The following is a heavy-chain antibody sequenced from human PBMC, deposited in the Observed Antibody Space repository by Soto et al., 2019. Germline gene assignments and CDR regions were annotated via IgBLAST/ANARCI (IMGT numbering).Heavy chain of an antibody. Sequence: QVQLQESGPGLVKPSQTLSLTCTVSGGSISSGGYYLIWIRQHPGKGLEWIGYIYYSGSTYYNPSLTSRVTISVDTSKNQFSLKLSSVTAADTAVYYCARKVVPNSRSFDYWGQGTLVTVSS. V-gene: IGHV4-31*03. J-gene: IGHJ4*02. CDR2: IYYSGST. CDR1: GGSISSGGYY. CDR3: ARKVVPNSRSFDY. D-gene: IGHD6-13*01.